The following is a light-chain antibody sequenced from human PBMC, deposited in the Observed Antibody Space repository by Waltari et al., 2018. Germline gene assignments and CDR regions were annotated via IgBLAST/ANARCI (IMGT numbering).Light chain of an antibody. CDR3: QQYNRYSS. CDR1: QSISYS. CDR2: KAS. Sequence: DIQMAQSPSTLSASVGDRVTITCRASQSISYSLAWYQQKPGKAPKLLIYKASTLEGGVPSRFSGIGSGTEFTLTITSLQPDDFATYYCQQYNRYSSFGQGTRLEI. V-gene: IGKV1-5*03. J-gene: IGKJ5*01.